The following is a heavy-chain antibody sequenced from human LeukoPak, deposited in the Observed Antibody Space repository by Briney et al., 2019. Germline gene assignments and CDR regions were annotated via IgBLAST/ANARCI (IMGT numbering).Heavy chain of an antibody. V-gene: IGHV1-69*13. CDR2: IIPIFGTA. J-gene: IGHJ4*02. CDR1: GGTFSSYA. Sequence: GASVKVSCKASGGTFSSYAISWVRQAPGQGLEWMGGIIPIFGTANYAQKFQGRVTITADESTSTAYMELSSLRSEDTAVYHCARKYYDILTGYQYFDYWGQGTLVTVSS. CDR3: ARKYYDILTGYQYFDY. D-gene: IGHD3-9*01.